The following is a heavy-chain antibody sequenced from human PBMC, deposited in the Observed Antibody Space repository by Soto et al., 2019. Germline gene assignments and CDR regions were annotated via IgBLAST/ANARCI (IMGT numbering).Heavy chain of an antibody. CDR2: ISSSSIYT. D-gene: IGHD3-10*01. Sequence: GGSLRLSCVVSGFTFSSYSMNWVRQAPGKGLEWVSSISSSSIYTYYADSVKGRFTISRDNAKNSVYLQMNSLRAEDTAVYYCARYFKESQHYYYCMDVWGKGTTVTVSS. CDR3: ARYFKESQHYYYCMDV. J-gene: IGHJ6*03. CDR1: GFTFSSYS. V-gene: IGHV3-21*06.